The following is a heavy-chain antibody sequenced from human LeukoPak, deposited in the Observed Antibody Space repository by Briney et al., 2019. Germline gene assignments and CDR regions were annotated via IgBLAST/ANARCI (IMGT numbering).Heavy chain of an antibody. V-gene: IGHV1-2*02. J-gene: IGHJ3*02. CDR1: GYTFTGYY. CDR3: ARGRNWNDVPHTDAFDI. Sequence: ASVKVSCKASGYTFTGYYMNWVRQAPGQGLEWMGWINPNSGGTNYAQKFQGGVTMTRDTSISTAYMELSRLRSDDTAVYYCARGRNWNDVPHTDAFDIWGQGTMVTVSS. CDR2: INPNSGGT. D-gene: IGHD1-1*01.